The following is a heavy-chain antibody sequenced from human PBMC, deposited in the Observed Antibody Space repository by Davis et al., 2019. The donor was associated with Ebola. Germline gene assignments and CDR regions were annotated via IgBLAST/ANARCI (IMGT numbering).Heavy chain of an antibody. CDR3: ARGIVVVPAAHAGWFDP. D-gene: IGHD2-2*01. CDR2: ISAYNGNT. J-gene: IGHJ5*02. CDR1: GYTFTSYA. V-gene: IGHV1-18*01. Sequence: AASVKVSCKASGYTFTSYAMHWVRQAPGQRLEWMGWISAYNGNTNYAQKLQGRVTMTTDTSTSTAYMELRSLRSDDTAVYYCARGIVVVPAAHAGWFDPWGQGTLVTVSS.